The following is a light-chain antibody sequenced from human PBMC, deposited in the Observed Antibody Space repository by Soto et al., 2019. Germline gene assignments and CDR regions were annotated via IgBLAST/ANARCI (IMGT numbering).Light chain of an antibody. V-gene: IGLV1-47*02. CDR3: AAWDDSLSVRYV. CDR1: SSNIGSNF. J-gene: IGLJ1*01. Sequence: AVVTQPPSASGTPGQRVTISCSGSSSNIGSNFVYWYQQRPGTAPRLLIYNNDQRPSGVPDRFSGSKSGTSASLAISGLRSEDEADYYCAAWDDSLSVRYVFGTGTKVTVL. CDR2: NND.